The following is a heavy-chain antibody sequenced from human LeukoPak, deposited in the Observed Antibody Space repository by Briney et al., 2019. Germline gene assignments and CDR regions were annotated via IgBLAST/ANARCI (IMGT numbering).Heavy chain of an antibody. CDR2: IYYSGST. Sequence: SETLSLTCTVSGGSISSYYWSWIRQPPGKGLEWIGYIYYSGSTNYNPSLKSRVTISVDTSKNQFSLKLSSVTAADTAVYYCARDGPSGGFDPWGQGTPVTVSS. J-gene: IGHJ5*02. CDR3: ARDGPSGGFDP. D-gene: IGHD3-10*01. V-gene: IGHV4-59*01. CDR1: GGSISSYY.